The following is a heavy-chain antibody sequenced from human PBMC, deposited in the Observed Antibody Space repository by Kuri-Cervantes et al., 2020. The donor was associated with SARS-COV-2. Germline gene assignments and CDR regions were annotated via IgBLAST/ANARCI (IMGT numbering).Heavy chain of an antibody. V-gene: IGHV3-23*01. CDR3: AKGALKDYGNRFDP. CDR1: GFTFSNYA. D-gene: IGHD4-17*01. Sequence: LSLTCAASGFTFSNYAMNWVRQAPGKGLEWVSGISGSGGSTYYADSVKGRFTISRDNSKNTLFLQMNSLRVEDTAVYYFAKGALKDYGNRFDPWGQGTLVTVSS. CDR2: ISGSGGST. J-gene: IGHJ5*02.